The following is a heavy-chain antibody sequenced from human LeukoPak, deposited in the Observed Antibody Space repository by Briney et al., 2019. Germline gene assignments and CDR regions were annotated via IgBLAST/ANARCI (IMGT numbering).Heavy chain of an antibody. CDR1: GGSISSYY. D-gene: IGHD3-10*01. CDR2: IHYSGST. CDR3: ARVSDYYGSGSYYGGYYYYMDV. Sequence: SETLSLTCTVSGGSISSYYWSWIRQPPGKGLEWIGYIHYSGSTNYNPSLKSRVTISVDTSKNQFSLKLSSVTAADTAVYYCARVSDYYGSGSYYGGYYYYMDVWGKGTTVTVSS. V-gene: IGHV4-59*01. J-gene: IGHJ6*03.